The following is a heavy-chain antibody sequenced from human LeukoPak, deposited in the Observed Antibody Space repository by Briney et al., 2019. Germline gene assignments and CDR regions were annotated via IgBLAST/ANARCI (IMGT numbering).Heavy chain of an antibody. CDR2: IHQDGSEK. CDR1: GFTFSNYW. D-gene: IGHD2-2*02. J-gene: IGHJ4*02. Sequence: GGSLRLSCVTSGFTFSNYWMSWVRQAPGKGLEWVANIHQDGSEKYCVDSVKGRFTISRDNAKNSLYLQMNSLRAEDTAVYYCAKVYCSSTSCYKAQVDYWGQGTLVTVSS. CDR3: AKVYCSSTSCYKAQVDY. V-gene: IGHV3-7*01.